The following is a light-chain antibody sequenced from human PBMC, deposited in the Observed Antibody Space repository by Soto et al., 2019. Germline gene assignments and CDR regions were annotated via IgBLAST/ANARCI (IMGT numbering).Light chain of an antibody. CDR1: QGISSA. CDR3: QQFNSYPLT. V-gene: IGKV1-13*02. J-gene: IGKJ5*01. Sequence: AIQLTQSPSSLSASVGDRVTITCRASQGISSALAWYQQKPGKAPKLLIYDASSLESGVPSRFSGSGSGTDFTLTISSLHSEDFATYYCQQFNSYPLTFGQGTRLEI. CDR2: DAS.